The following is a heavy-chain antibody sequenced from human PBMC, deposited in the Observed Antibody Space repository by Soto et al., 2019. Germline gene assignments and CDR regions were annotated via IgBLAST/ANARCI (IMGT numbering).Heavy chain of an antibody. Sequence: GASVKVSCKASGGTFSSYAISWVRQAPGQGLEWMGGIIPIFGTANYAQKFQGRVTITADKSTSTAYMELSSLRSEDTAVYYCARDPGGDIVVVPAAIRGPYYYGMDVWGQGTTVTVSS. V-gene: IGHV1-69*06. CDR3: ARDPGGDIVVVPAAIRGPYYYGMDV. J-gene: IGHJ6*02. CDR2: IIPIFGTA. D-gene: IGHD2-2*02. CDR1: GGTFSSYA.